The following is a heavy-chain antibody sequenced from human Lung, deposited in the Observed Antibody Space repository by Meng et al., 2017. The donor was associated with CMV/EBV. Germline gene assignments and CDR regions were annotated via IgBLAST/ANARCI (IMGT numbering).Heavy chain of an antibody. D-gene: IGHD3-10*01. CDR1: GGSISSSNYY. J-gene: IGHJ4*02. V-gene: IGHV4-39*01. Sequence: QLQLQGSGPWFVKPSETLSLTCTVSGGSISSSNYYGDWIRQPPGKGLEWIGAIYHSGSTSYNPSLQSRVTMFVDTSKNQFSLMLTSVTATDTAVYYCARRRGGSGRDCWGQGTLVTVSS. CDR3: ARRRGGSGRDC. CDR2: IYHSGST.